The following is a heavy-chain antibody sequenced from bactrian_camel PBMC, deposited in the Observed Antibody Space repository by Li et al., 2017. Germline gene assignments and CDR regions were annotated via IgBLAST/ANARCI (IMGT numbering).Heavy chain of an antibody. J-gene: IGHJ4*01. Sequence: HVQLVESGGGPVQAGVSLRLSCKMPKDIFSTYCMGWFRQGPGKEREGVATIDSDGTTVYAESVKGRFTISKDSAKNSLDLQMNSLNPEDTAMYYCAADPQTLHILVVNSAHILRTNIEYWGRGTQVTVS. D-gene: IGHD2*01. CDR2: IDSDGTT. V-gene: IGHV3S53*01. CDR1: KDIFSTYC. CDR3: AADPQTLHILVVNSAHILRTNIEY.